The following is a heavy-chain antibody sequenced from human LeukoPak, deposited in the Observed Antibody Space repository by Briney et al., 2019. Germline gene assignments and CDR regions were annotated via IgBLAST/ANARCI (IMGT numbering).Heavy chain of an antibody. Sequence: PGASVKVSCKASGYTFTGYYMHWVRQAPGQGLEWMGRINPNSGGTNYAQKFQGRVTMTRDTSISTAYMELSRLRSDDTAVYYCARDLIYAGYQLDYGMDVWGQGTTVTVSS. V-gene: IGHV1-2*06. J-gene: IGHJ6*02. D-gene: IGHD2-2*01. CDR2: INPNSGGT. CDR3: ARDLIYAGYQLDYGMDV. CDR1: GYTFTGYY.